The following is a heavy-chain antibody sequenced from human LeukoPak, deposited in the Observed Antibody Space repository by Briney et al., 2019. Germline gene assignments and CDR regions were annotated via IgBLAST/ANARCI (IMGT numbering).Heavy chain of an antibody. J-gene: IGHJ4*02. CDR1: GYIFTSYW. Sequence: GESLKISCKGSGYIFTSYWIGWVRQMPGKGLEWMGIIYSGDSDTRYSPSFQGQVTISADKSISTAYLQWSSLKASDTAMYYCARATVIRSGYFDYWGQGTLVTVST. D-gene: IGHD4-23*01. V-gene: IGHV5-51*01. CDR2: IYSGDSDT. CDR3: ARATVIRSGYFDY.